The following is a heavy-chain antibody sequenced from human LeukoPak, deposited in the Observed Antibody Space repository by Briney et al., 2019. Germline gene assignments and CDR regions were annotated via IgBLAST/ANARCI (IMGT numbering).Heavy chain of an antibody. Sequence: PGGSLRLSCAASGFTFSSYEMNWVRQAPGKGLEWVSYIDSRGDTIHYADSVKGRFTISRDNAANSLYLQMNSLRAEDTAVYYCVSYVDTVRYDALDIWGQGTMVTVSS. V-gene: IGHV3-48*03. J-gene: IGHJ3*02. CDR1: GFTFSSYE. CDR3: VSYVDTVRYDALDI. D-gene: IGHD5-18*01. CDR2: IDSRGDTI.